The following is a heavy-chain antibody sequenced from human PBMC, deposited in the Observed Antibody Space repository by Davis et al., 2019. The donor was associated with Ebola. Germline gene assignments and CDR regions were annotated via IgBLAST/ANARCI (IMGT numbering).Heavy chain of an antibody. V-gene: IGHV4-34*01. Sequence: SETLSLTCAVYGGSFSGYYWSWIRQPPGKGLEWIGSIYLTGKTYYNPSLKSRITISVDTSKNQFSLKLSSVTAADTAVYYCARTVWYFDLWGRGTLVTVSS. CDR1: GGSFSGYY. J-gene: IGHJ2*01. CDR2: IYLTGKT. CDR3: ARTVWYFDL.